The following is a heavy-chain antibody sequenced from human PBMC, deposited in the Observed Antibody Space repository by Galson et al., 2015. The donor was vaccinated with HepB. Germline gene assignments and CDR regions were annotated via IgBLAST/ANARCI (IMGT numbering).Heavy chain of an antibody. Sequence: SLRLSCATSGFTFSRCALHWVRQAPGKRLEWVAILYSDGDRQFYTDSVKGRFTISRDTSNMFFLQMNSLRLEDTGVYYCTRGDASAKVHDYWGQGTLVTVSS. J-gene: IGHJ4*02. CDR2: LYSDGDRQ. V-gene: IGHV3-30-3*01. CDR1: GFTFSRCA. CDR3: TRGDASAKVHDY.